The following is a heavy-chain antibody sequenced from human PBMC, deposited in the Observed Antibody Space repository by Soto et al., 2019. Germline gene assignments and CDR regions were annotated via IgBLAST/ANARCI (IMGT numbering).Heavy chain of an antibody. V-gene: IGHV3-23*01. CDR1: GFTFPNHG. D-gene: IGHD3-10*01. Sequence: EVRLLESGGGLVQPGGSLRLSCVVSGFTFPNHGVTWVRQGPGKGLEWVCGLSGGSGTTHYADRVRGRFTISRDDPRQTVYLRMNSLGADDTAVYYCVRWTGFGDFWGQGTLVTVSS. CDR3: VRWTGFGDF. J-gene: IGHJ4*02. CDR2: LSGGSGTT.